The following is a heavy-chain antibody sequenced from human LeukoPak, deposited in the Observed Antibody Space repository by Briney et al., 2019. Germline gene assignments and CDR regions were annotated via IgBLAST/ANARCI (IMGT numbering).Heavy chain of an antibody. V-gene: IGHV4-59*01. CDR1: GGSFSGYY. J-gene: IGHJ2*01. Sequence: ASETLSLTCAVYGGSFSGYYWSWIRQPPGKGLEWIGYIYYSGSTNYNPSLKSRVTISVDTSKNQFSLKLSSVTAADTAVYYCARGLGNCSGGSCYDWYFDLWGRGTLVTVSS. D-gene: IGHD2-15*01. CDR2: IYYSGST. CDR3: ARGLGNCSGGSCYDWYFDL.